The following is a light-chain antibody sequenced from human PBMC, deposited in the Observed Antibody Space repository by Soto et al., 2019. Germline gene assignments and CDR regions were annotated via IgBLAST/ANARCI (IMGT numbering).Light chain of an antibody. J-gene: IGKJ5*01. CDR3: QQYGSSPR. Sequence: LKQSPGAVSLHPGERATLSCRASHSVSISYLAWYQQRPGQAPRLLIYGASSRATGIPDRFSGSGSGTDFTLTISRLEPEDFAVYYCQQYGSSPRFGQGTRPEI. CDR1: HSVSISY. V-gene: IGKV3-20*01. CDR2: GAS.